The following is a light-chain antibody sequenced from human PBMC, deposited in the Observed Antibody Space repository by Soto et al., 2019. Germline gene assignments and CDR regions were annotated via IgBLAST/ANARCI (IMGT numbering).Light chain of an antibody. CDR1: QSVSSW. Sequence: DIQMTQSPSTLSASVGDRVTITCRASQSVSSWWAWYQQKPGKAPKLLIYEASSLESGVPSRSSGSGSGTEFTLTISSLQPDDFATYYCQQYNSYSWTFGQGTKVDIK. CDR3: QQYNSYSWT. V-gene: IGKV1-5*03. J-gene: IGKJ1*01. CDR2: EAS.